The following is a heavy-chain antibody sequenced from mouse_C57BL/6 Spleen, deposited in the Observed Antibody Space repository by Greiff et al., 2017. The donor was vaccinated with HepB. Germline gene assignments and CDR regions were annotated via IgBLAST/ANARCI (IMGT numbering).Heavy chain of an antibody. CDR1: GYAFSSSW. Sequence: VMLVESGPELVKPGASVKISCKASGYAFSSSWMNWVKQRPGKGLEWIGRIYPGDGDTNYNGKFKGKATLTADKSSSTAYMQLSSLTSEDSAVYFCARSPITTVVATDAMDYWGQGTSVTVSS. CDR3: ARSPITTVVATDAMDY. V-gene: IGHV1-82*01. D-gene: IGHD1-1*01. J-gene: IGHJ4*01. CDR2: IYPGDGDT.